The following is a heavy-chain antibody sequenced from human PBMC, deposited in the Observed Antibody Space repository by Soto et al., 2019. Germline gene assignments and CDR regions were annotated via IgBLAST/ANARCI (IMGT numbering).Heavy chain of an antibody. D-gene: IGHD2-21*02. CDR3: ARSVTGARGWFDP. CDR2: IYQSGST. V-gene: IGHV4-4*02. CDR1: SGSISRSNW. J-gene: IGHJ5*02. Sequence: QVQLQESGPGLVKPSGTLSLTCGVSSGSISRSNWWSWVRQPPGKGLEWIGEIYQSGSTTYTPSLKSRVTRSLDKSKNQFSLNLTSVTAADTAVYYCARSVTGARGWFDPWGQGTLVTVSS.